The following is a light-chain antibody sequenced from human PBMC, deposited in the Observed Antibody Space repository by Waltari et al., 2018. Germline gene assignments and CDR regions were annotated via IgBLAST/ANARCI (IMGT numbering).Light chain of an antibody. CDR2: EVS. V-gene: IGLV2-8*01. CDR1: STAVGGYNS. Sequence: QSALTQPPSASGSPGQSVAISCTGTSTAVGGYNSVSWYHHHPGKAPKPMIYEVSKRPSGVPDRFSGSKSGNTASLTVSGLRAEDEADYYCASYGGRNNWIFGGGTKLTVL. J-gene: IGLJ2*01. CDR3: ASYGGRNNWI.